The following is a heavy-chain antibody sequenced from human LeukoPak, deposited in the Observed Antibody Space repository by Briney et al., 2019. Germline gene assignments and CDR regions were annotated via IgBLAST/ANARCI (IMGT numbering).Heavy chain of an antibody. CDR2: INPNSGDS. CDR3: AIRIVSAAPGS. J-gene: IGHJ5*02. D-gene: IGHD2-2*01. CDR1: GYTFTAYY. Sequence: ASVKVSFKASGYTFTAYYMHWVRQAPGQGLEWMGWINPNSGDSNSAQKFQGRVTMTRDSSISTVYMELSNLTSDDTAVYYCAIRIVSAAPGSWGQGTLVTVSS. V-gene: IGHV1-2*02.